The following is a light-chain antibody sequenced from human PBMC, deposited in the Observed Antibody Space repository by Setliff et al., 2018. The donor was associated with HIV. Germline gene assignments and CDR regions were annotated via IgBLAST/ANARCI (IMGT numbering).Light chain of an antibody. Sequence: QSALTQPASVSGSPGQSITISCTGTSSDIGRYNLVSWYQQYPGKAPKLMIYQATKRPSGVSNRFSGSKSGNTASLTIFGLQAEDEADYYCCSNTGSNTYVFGSGTKVT. CDR1: SSDIGRYNL. CDR3: CSNTGSNTYV. V-gene: IGLV2-23*01. CDR2: QAT. J-gene: IGLJ1*01.